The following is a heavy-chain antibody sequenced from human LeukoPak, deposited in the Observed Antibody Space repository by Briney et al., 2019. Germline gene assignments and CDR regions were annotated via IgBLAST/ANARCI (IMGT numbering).Heavy chain of an antibody. J-gene: IGHJ6*03. CDR1: GFTFSSYD. Sequence: PGGSLRLSCAASGFTFSSYDMTWVRQAPGRGLEWVSGINWNGGSTGYADSVKGRFTISRDNAKNSLFLQMNSLRAEDTAVYYCANRRWVGGDGYYMDVWGKGTTVTISS. V-gene: IGHV3-20*04. D-gene: IGHD2-21*02. CDR2: INWNGGST. CDR3: ANRRWVGGDGYYMDV.